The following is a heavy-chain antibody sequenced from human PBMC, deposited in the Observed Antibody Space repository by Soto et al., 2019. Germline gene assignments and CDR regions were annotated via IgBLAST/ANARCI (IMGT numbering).Heavy chain of an antibody. CDR2: IIPIFGTA. Sequence: QVQLVQSGAEVKKPGSSVKVSCKASGGTFSSYAISWVRQAPGQGLEWMGGIIPIFGTANYAQKFQGRVTITADKSTSPAYMELSSLRSEDTAVYYCARDALPMVRGVIKYNWFDPWGQGTLVTVSS. CDR3: ARDALPMVRGVIKYNWFDP. J-gene: IGHJ5*02. CDR1: GGTFSSYA. D-gene: IGHD3-10*01. V-gene: IGHV1-69*06.